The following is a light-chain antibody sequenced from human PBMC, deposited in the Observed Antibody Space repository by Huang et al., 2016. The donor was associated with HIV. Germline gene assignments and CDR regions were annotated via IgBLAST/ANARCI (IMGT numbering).Light chain of an antibody. CDR1: RSVSTN. J-gene: IGKJ4*01. Sequence: EIVMTQSPATLSVSPGERVTLSCRANRSVSTNLAWYQQRPGQAPSLLIYGSSTMAPGIPARFSGSGSWTDFSLTISSLQSEDFALYYCHQYNNWLLSFGGGTRVDI. CDR3: HQYNNWLLS. CDR2: GSS. V-gene: IGKV3-15*01.